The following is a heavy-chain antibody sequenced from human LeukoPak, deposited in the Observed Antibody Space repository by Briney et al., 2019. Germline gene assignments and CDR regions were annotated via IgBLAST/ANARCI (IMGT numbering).Heavy chain of an antibody. Sequence: ASMKVSCKASGYTFTTYGISWVRQAPGQGLEWMGWISTYNGNTNYAQNLQGRVTMTTDTSTSTAYMELRSLRSDDTAVYYCARDLSGLSAFEIWGQGTMVTVSS. CDR1: GYTFTTYG. CDR2: ISTYNGNT. V-gene: IGHV1-18*01. J-gene: IGHJ3*02. D-gene: IGHD5-12*01. CDR3: ARDLSGLSAFEI.